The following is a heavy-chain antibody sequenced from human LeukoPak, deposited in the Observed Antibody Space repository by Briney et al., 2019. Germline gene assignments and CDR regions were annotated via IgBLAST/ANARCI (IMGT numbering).Heavy chain of an antibody. J-gene: IGHJ4*02. D-gene: IGHD3-22*01. Sequence: SETLSLTCAVSGGSISSGGYSWSWIRQPPGKGLEWIGSIHPSGRLYNNPSLESRVTISIDTSKNQFSLNLNSVTAADTAVYFCSRGLDSRKLGYWGQGTLVTVSS. CDR2: IHPSGRL. V-gene: IGHV4-30-2*01. CDR3: SRGLDSRKLGY. CDR1: GGSISSGGYS.